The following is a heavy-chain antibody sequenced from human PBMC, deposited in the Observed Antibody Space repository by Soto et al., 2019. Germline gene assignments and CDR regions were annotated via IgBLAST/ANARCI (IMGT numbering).Heavy chain of an antibody. CDR2: IYSGGSA. V-gene: IGHV3-66*01. D-gene: IGHD2-15*01. CDR1: RFSVSSKN. CDR3: VSEAVAAAQAAFGI. Sequence: EVQLVESGGGLVPPGGSLRLSCAASRFSVSSKNMNWVRQAPGKGLEWVSVIYSGGSAYYADSVKGRFTISRDNPKNMLYLQMNNLRVEDTAVYYCVSEAVAAAQAAFGIWGQGTMVTVSS. J-gene: IGHJ3*02.